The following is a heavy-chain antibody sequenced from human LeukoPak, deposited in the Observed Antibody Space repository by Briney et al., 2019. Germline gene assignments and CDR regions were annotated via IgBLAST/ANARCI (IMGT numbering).Heavy chain of an antibody. J-gene: IGHJ4*02. Sequence: PGGSLRLSCAVSGLTFSSSPMTWVRQAPGKGLEWVSAISGSGGTTYYADSVKGRFTISRDNSKNTLYLQMNSLTAEDTAVYYCAKDRGYWGQGTLVAVSS. V-gene: IGHV3-23*01. CDR2: ISGSGGTT. CDR3: AKDRGY. CDR1: GLTFSSSP.